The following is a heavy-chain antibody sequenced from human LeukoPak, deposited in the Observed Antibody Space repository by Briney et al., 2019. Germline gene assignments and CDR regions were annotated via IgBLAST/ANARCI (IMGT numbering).Heavy chain of an antibody. CDR3: ARDQHYYDSSGYYYYFDY. CDR2: ISSSSSYI. V-gene: IGHV3-21*01. J-gene: IGHJ4*02. CDR1: GFTFSKYS. Sequence: GGSLRLSCAASGFTFSKYSTNWVRQAPGKGLEWVSFISSSSSYIYYADSVKGRFTISRDNAKSSPYLQMNSLRAEDTAVYYCARDQHYYDSSGYYYYFDYWGQGTLVTVSS. D-gene: IGHD3-22*01.